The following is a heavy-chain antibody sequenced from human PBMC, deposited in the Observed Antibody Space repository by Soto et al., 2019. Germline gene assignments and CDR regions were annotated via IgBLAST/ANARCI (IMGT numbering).Heavy chain of an antibody. CDR1: GFTFSSFS. Sequence: QVQLVESGGGVVQPGRSLRLSCAASGFTFSSFSLHWVRQAPGKGLEWLALISYDGSHKYNADAVKGRFTISRDNSKNTLYLQLNSRRLEDTAVYYCARTTTVAGTPEFDYWGQGTLVTVSS. J-gene: IGHJ4*02. D-gene: IGHD6-19*01. V-gene: IGHV3-30-3*01. CDR3: ARTTTVAGTPEFDY. CDR2: ISYDGSHK.